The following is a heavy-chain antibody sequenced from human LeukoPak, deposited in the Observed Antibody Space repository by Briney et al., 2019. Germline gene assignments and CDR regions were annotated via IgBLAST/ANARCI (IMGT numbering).Heavy chain of an antibody. Sequence: SETLSLTCTVSGGSISSYYWSWIRQPPGKGLEWIGYIYFSGSTNYNPSLRSRVTISVDTSKNQFSLKLSSVTAADTAVYYCARAISSSSLFDFWGQGTLVTVSS. CDR3: ARAISSSSLFDF. CDR2: IYFSGST. J-gene: IGHJ4*02. CDR1: GGSISSYY. D-gene: IGHD6-6*01. V-gene: IGHV4-59*01.